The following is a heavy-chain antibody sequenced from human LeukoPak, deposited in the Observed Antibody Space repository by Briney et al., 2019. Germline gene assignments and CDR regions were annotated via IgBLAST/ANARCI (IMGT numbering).Heavy chain of an antibody. CDR2: IYYSGST. J-gene: IGHJ3*02. CDR3: ARATGYSSGRVDAFDI. D-gene: IGHD6-19*01. CDR1: GGSISSYY. V-gene: IGHV4-59*01. Sequence: SETLSLTCTVSGGSISSYYWSWIRQPPGKGLEWIGYIYYSGSTNYNPSLKSRVTISVDTSKNQFSLKLGSVTAADTAVYYCARATGYSSGRVDAFDIWGQGTMVTVSS.